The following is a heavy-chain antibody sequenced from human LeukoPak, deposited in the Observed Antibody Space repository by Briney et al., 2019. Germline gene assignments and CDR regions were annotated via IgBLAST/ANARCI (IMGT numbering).Heavy chain of an antibody. CDR2: IYPGDSDT. D-gene: IGHD5-24*01. J-gene: IGHJ4*02. CDR1: GYSLTSYW. CDR3: ARGGRDGYNYGDY. Sequence: GEALKISCKGSGYSLTSYWIGWVRQMPREGLEGMGIIYPGDSDTSYSPSFQGQVTIPAHQSICTDYLQWGSVKASDTAQYHCARGGRDGYNYGDYWGQGTLVTVSS. V-gene: IGHV5-51*01.